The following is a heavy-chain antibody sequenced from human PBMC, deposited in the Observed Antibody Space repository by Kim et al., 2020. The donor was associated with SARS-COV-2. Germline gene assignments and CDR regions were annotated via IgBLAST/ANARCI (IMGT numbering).Heavy chain of an antibody. J-gene: IGHJ3*02. CDR3: ARRYYYDSSDNYAFDI. CDR1: GFTLNNYW. CDR2: ISRDGNTK. V-gene: IGHV3-74*01. Sequence: GGSLRLSCAASGFTLNNYWMHWVRQVPGKGLVWVSRISRDGNTKNYADSVKGRFTISRDNAKNTLYLQMNSLRAEDTAVYYCARRYYYDSSDNYAFDIW. D-gene: IGHD3-22*01.